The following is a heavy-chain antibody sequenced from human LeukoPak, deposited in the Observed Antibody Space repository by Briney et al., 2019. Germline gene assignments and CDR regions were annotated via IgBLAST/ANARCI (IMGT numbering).Heavy chain of an antibody. CDR3: ARGPIAVAARKAPFDY. CDR1: GGSFSGYY. J-gene: IGHJ4*02. Sequence: SETLSLTCAVYGGSFSGYYWSWIRQPPGKGLEWIGEINHSGSTNYNPSLKSRVTISVATSKSQFSLKLSSVTAADTAVYYCARGPIAVAARKAPFDYWGQGILVTVSS. D-gene: IGHD6-19*01. V-gene: IGHV4-34*01. CDR2: INHSGST.